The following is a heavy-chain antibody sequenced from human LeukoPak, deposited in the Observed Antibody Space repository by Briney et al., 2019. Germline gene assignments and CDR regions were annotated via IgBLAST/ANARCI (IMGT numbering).Heavy chain of an antibody. CDR3: ARDRGSHPTWELSGFDY. J-gene: IGHJ4*02. V-gene: IGHV3-7*01. CDR1: GFTFTTYW. D-gene: IGHD1-26*01. CDR2: IKEDGNEK. Sequence: GGSLRLSCAASGFTFTTYWMTWVRQAPGKGLEWVANIKEDGNEKHSVDSVKGRFTISRDNAKNSLYLQINSLRAEDTAVYYCARDRGSHPTWELSGFDYWGQGTLVTVSS.